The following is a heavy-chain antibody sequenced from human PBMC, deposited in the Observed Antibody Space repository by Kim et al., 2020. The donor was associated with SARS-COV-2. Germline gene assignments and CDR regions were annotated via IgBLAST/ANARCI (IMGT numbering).Heavy chain of an antibody. CDR3: ARIHDYGDYGPPGY. CDR1: GFTFSSYW. CDR2: INSDGSST. J-gene: IGHJ4*02. Sequence: GGSLRLSCAASGFTFSSYWMHWVRQAPGKGLVWVSRINSDGSSTSYADSVKGRFTISRDNAKNTLYLQMNSLRAEDTAVYYCARIHDYGDYGPPGYWGQGTLVTVSS. V-gene: IGHV3-74*01. D-gene: IGHD4-17*01.